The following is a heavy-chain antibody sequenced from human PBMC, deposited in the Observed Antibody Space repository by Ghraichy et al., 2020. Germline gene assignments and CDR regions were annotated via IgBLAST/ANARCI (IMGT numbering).Heavy chain of an antibody. CDR2: IYYSGST. CDR3: ATGGSRGWFDP. D-gene: IGHD2-15*01. Sequence: ESLNISCTVSGGSISSYYWSWIRQPPGKGLEWIGYIYYSGSTNYNPSLKSRVTISVDTSKNQFSLKLSSVTAADTAVYYCATGGSRGWFDPWGQGTLVTVSS. V-gene: IGHV4-59*01. CDR1: GGSISSYY. J-gene: IGHJ5*02.